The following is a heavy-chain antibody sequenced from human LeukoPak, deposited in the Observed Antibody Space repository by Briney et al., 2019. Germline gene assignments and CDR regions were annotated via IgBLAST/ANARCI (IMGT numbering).Heavy chain of an antibody. CDR3: ARQKVVPAALIDY. D-gene: IGHD2-2*01. J-gene: IGHJ4*02. CDR2: IYPGDSDT. V-gene: IGHV5-51*01. CDR1: GYSFTSYW. Sequence: GESLKISCKGSGYSFTSYWIGWVRQMPGKGLEWMGIIYPGDSDTRYSPSFQGQVTISADKSISTAYLQWSSLKASDTAMYCCARQKVVPAALIDYWGQGTLVTVSS.